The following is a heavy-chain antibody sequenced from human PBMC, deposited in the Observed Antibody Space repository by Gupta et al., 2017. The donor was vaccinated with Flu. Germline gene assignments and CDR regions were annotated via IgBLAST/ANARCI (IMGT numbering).Heavy chain of an antibody. CDR3: AKDWKWNYNNYGMNV. J-gene: IGHJ6*02. V-gene: IGHV3-30*18. CDR1: GSGSSNYG. D-gene: IGHD5-24*01. CDR2: ISYDGSNK. Sequence: QEQVVESGGGLVKPGRPRRPSCAASGSGSSNYGMHWVRQAPGKGLEWVAVISYDGSNKYYADSVKGRFTISRDNSKDTLYLQMNSLRTEDTAVYHCAKDWKWNYNNYGMNVWGQGTTVTVSS.